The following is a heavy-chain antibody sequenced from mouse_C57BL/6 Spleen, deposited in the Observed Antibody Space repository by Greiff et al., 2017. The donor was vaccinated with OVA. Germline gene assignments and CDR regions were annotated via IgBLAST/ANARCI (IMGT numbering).Heavy chain of an antibody. Sequence: VKLVESGAELVRPGASVTLSCKASGYTFTDYEMHWVKQTPVHGLEWIGAIDPETGGTAYNQKFKGKAILTADKSSSTAYMELRSLTSEDSAVYYCTRDGTPDYWGQGTTLTVSS. D-gene: IGHD3-3*01. V-gene: IGHV1-15*01. CDR1: GYTFTDYE. CDR2: IDPETGGT. CDR3: TRDGTPDY. J-gene: IGHJ2*01.